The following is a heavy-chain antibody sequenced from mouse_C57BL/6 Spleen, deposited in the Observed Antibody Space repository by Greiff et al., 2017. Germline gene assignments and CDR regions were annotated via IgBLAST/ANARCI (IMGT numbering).Heavy chain of an antibody. CDR1: GYSITSGYY. J-gene: IGHJ4*01. D-gene: IGHD1-1*01. Sequence: EVKLQESGPGLVKPSQSLSLTCSVTGYSITSGYYWNWIRQFPGNKLEWMGYISYDGSNNYNPSLKNRISITRDTSKNQFFLKLNSVTTEDTATYYCARIEYYGSSYVYAMDYWGQGTSVTVSS. CDR3: ARIEYYGSSYVYAMDY. V-gene: IGHV3-6*01. CDR2: ISYDGSN.